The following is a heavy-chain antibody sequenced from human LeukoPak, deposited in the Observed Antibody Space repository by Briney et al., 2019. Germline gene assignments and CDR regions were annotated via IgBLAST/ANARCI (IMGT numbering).Heavy chain of an antibody. Sequence: ASVKVSCKFSVYTLTELSMHWVRQAPGKGRVWMGGFDPEDGETIYAQKFQGRVTMTEDTSTDTAYMELSSLRSEDTAVYYCATRSVWRGSYPHYYYYYGMDVWGQGTTVTVSS. V-gene: IGHV1-24*01. CDR3: ATRSVWRGSYPHYYYYYGMDV. CDR2: FDPEDGET. D-gene: IGHD1-26*01. CDR1: VYTLTELS. J-gene: IGHJ6*02.